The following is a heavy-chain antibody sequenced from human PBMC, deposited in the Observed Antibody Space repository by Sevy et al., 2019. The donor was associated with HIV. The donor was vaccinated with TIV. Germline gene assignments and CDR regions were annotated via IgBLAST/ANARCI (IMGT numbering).Heavy chain of an antibody. J-gene: IGHJ6*02. D-gene: IGHD2-21*01. CDR3: ARGINCGGDCYHYYYYGMDV. CDR2: ISGSGGST. CDR1: GFTFSSYA. Sequence: GGSLRLSCAASGFTFSSYAMSWVRQAPGKGLEWVSAISGSGGSTYYADSVKGRFTISRDNSKNTLYLQMNSRRAEDTAVYYCARGINCGGDCYHYYYYGMDVWGQGTTVTVSS. V-gene: IGHV3-23*01.